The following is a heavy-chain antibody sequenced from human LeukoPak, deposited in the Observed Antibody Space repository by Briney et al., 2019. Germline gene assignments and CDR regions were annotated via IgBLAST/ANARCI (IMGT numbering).Heavy chain of an antibody. Sequence: SETLSLTCTVSGGSINNRDYYWGWIRQSPGKGLEWIGEINHSGSTNYNPSLKSRVTISVDTSKNQSSLKLSSVTAADTAVYYCARGLYGMDVWGQGTTVTVSS. V-gene: IGHV4-39*07. CDR3: ARGLYGMDV. J-gene: IGHJ6*02. CDR1: GGSINNRDYY. CDR2: INHSGST.